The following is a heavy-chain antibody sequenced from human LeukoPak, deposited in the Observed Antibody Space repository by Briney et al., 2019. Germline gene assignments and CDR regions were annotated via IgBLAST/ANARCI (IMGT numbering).Heavy chain of an antibody. D-gene: IGHD2-15*01. CDR3: ARVRYCSGGSCPRGAFDI. CDR1: GFTFSDSY. Sequence: GGSLRLSCAASGFTFSDSYMSWIRQAPGKGLEWLSYISSNTIYYADSVKGRFTISRDNAKNSLYLQMNSLRAEDTAVYYCARVRYCSGGSCPRGAFDIWGQGTMVTVSS. J-gene: IGHJ3*02. CDR2: ISSNTI. V-gene: IGHV3-11*04.